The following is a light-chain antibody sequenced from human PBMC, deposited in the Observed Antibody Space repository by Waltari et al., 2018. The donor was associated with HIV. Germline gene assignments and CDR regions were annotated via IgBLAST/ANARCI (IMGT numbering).Light chain of an antibody. CDR3: QQTYTIFRT. CDR1: QSISSY. CDR2: AAS. V-gene: IGKV1-39*01. J-gene: IGKJ1*01. Sequence: DIQMTQSPSSLSASVADRVTITCRASQSISSYLNWYHQKPGKAPKLLIYAASFLQSGVPSRFSGSGSGTDFTLTISSLQPEDFATYYCQQTYTIFRTFGQGTKVEIK.